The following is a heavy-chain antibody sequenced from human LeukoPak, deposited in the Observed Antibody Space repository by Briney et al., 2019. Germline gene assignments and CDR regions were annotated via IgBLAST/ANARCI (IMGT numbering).Heavy chain of an antibody. Sequence: GGSLRLSCAASGFTFSNYAMSWVRQAPGKGLEWVSTISGSNSTYYADSVKGRFTISRDNSKNTLSLQMNSLRVEDTAVYYCAKEMSSRYSGTFAYWGQGTLVTVSS. J-gene: IGHJ4*02. CDR3: AKEMSSRYSGTFAY. V-gene: IGHV3-23*01. CDR2: ISGSNST. D-gene: IGHD1-26*01. CDR1: GFTFSNYA.